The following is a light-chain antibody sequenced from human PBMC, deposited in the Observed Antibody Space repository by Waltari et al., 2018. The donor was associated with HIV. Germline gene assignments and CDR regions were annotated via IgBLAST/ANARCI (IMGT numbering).Light chain of an antibody. Sequence: QSVLTQPASVSGSPGQSLTIPCTGTNSDVGDYNYVSWYQQHPGKAPKLLIYEVTHRPSGISSRFSGFKSGNTASMTISGLQAEDEADYYCSSYTATTAILFGGGTKVTVL. CDR3: SSYTATTAIL. J-gene: IGLJ3*02. CDR2: EVT. CDR1: NSDVGDYNY. V-gene: IGLV2-14*01.